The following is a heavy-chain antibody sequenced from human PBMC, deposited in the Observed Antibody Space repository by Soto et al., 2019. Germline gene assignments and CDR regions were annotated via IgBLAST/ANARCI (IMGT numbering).Heavy chain of an antibody. CDR2: ISAYNGNT. V-gene: IGHV1-18*01. J-gene: IGHJ5*02. Sequence: QVPLVQSGAEVKKPGASVKVSCKASGYTFTSYGISWVRQAPGQGLEWMGWISAYNGNTNDAQKLQGRVTMTTDTSTSTAYMELRSLRSDDTAVYYCARGRFGELLSPVGHWFDPWGQGTLVTVSS. D-gene: IGHD3-10*01. CDR1: GYTFTSYG. CDR3: ARGRFGELLSPVGHWFDP.